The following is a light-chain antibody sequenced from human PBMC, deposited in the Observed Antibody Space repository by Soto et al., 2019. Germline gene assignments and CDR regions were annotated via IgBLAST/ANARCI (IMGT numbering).Light chain of an antibody. Sequence: QSALTQPASVPGSPGQSITISCTGTSSDVGSYNLVSWYQQHPGKAPKLMIYEGSKRPSGVSNRFYGSKSCNTASLTISGLQAVDEADYYFCSYAGSSTWVFGGGTKLTV. CDR2: EGS. J-gene: IGLJ3*02. CDR3: CSYAGSSTWV. V-gene: IGLV2-23*01. CDR1: SSDVGSYNL.